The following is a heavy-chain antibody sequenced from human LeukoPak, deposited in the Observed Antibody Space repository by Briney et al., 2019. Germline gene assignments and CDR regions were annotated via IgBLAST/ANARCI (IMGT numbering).Heavy chain of an antibody. CDR3: ARDKVNGGMTGSLFDY. D-gene: IGHD4-23*01. J-gene: IGHJ4*02. V-gene: IGHV3-7*01. CDR1: GFTFSNYW. Sequence: GGSLRLSCSTSGFTFSNYWMNWVRQAPGQGLEWVAHIKGDGSEKNYADSVKGRFTISRDNAKNSLYLQMNSLTDEDTAVFYCARDKVNGGMTGSLFDYWGQGALVTVSS. CDR2: IKGDGSEK.